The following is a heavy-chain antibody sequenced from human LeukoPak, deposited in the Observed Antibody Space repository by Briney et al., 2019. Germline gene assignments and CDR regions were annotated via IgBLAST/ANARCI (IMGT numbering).Heavy chain of an antibody. J-gene: IGHJ6*02. CDR2: IYYSGST. V-gene: IGHV4-31*03. CDR3: ARSWSSGYADYYYYYGMDV. D-gene: IGHD5-12*01. CDR1: GGSISSGGYY. Sequence: PSETLSLTCTVSGGSISSGGYYWSWIRQHPGKGLEWIGYIYYSGSTYYNPSLKSRVTISVDTSKNQFSLKLSSVTAADTAVYHCARSWSSGYADYYYYYGMDVWGQGTTVTVSS.